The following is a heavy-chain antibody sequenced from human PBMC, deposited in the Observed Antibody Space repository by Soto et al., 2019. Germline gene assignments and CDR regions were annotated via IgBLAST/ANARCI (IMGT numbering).Heavy chain of an antibody. CDR1: GGSFSGYY. D-gene: IGHD2-2*01. V-gene: IGHV4-34*01. Sequence: SETLSLTCAVYGGSFSGYYWSWIRQPPGKGLEWIGEINHSGSTNYNPSLKSRVTISVDTSKNQFSLKLSSVTAADTVVYYCARASVPAANYYYYGMDVWGQGTTVTVSS. CDR2: INHSGST. CDR3: ARASVPAANYYYYGMDV. J-gene: IGHJ6*02.